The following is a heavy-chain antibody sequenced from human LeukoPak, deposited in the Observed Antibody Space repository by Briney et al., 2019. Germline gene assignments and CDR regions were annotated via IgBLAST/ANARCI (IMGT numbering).Heavy chain of an antibody. D-gene: IGHD3-10*01. J-gene: IGHJ4*02. CDR2: ISSSSGYI. V-gene: IGHV3-23*01. CDR1: GFTFSSYP. CDR3: AKPWNYYGSGSYPFDY. Sequence: PGGSLTLSCAASGFTFSSYPMNWVRQAPGKGLEWVSSISSSSGYIYYADSVKGRFTISRDNSKNTLYLQMNSLRAEDTAVYYCAKPWNYYGSGSYPFDYWGQGTLVTVSS.